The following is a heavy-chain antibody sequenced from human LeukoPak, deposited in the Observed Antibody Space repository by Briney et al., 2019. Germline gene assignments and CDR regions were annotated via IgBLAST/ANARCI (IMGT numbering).Heavy chain of an antibody. Sequence: TGGSLTLSCAASGLTFSRYNMNWVRQAPGKGLEWVSSIGTSSNNIYHTDSVKGRFTISRDNAKNSLYLQVDSLRVEDTAVYFCASGTVGNYALDYWGQGTLVTVSS. D-gene: IGHD1-7*01. V-gene: IGHV3-21*01. CDR1: GLTFSRYN. CDR2: IGTSSNNI. CDR3: ASGTVGNYALDY. J-gene: IGHJ4*02.